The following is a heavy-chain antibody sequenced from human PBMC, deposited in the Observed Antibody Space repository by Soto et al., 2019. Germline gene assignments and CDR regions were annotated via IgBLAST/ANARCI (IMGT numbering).Heavy chain of an antibody. CDR3: RQGQYSGY. CDR2: INEDGSQT. CDR1: GFKFSSFW. J-gene: IGHJ4*02. V-gene: IGHV3-7*01. Sequence: PGGSLRLSCAASGFKFSSFWMSWVRQAPGKGLEWVANINEDGSQTYYVDSVKGRFIISRDNAKNSLYLQMNGLRADDTAIYHCRQGQYSGYWGQGALVTVSS.